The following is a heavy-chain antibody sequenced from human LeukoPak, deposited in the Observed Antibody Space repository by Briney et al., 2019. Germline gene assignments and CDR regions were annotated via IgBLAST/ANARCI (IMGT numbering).Heavy chain of an antibody. CDR3: ARAVGVVPAAISPLGYNWFDP. Sequence: GSSVKVSCKASGGTFSSYAISWVRQAPGQGLEWMGGIIPILGTANYAQKFQGRVTITTDESTSTAYMELSSLRSEDTAVYYCARAVGVVPAAISPLGYNWFDPWGQGTLVTVSS. V-gene: IGHV1-69*05. CDR1: GGTFSSYA. J-gene: IGHJ5*02. D-gene: IGHD2-2*01. CDR2: IIPILGTA.